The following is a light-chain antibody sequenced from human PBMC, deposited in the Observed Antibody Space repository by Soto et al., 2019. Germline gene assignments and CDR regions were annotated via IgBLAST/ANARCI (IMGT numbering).Light chain of an antibody. CDR3: QQYDNLPLT. CDR1: QDISNY. CDR2: DAS. J-gene: IGKJ4*01. Sequence: DIQMTQSPSSLSESVGDRVTITCQASQDISNYLNWYQQKPGKAPKLLIYDASNLETGVPSRFSGRGSGPDFTFTISSLQPEDIATYYCQQYDNLPLTFGGGTKVEIK. V-gene: IGKV1-33*01.